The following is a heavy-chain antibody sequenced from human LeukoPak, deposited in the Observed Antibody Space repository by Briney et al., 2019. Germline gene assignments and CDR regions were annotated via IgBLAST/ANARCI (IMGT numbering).Heavy chain of an antibody. Sequence: SVKVSCKASGGTFSSYAISWVRQAPGQGLEWMGRIIPIFGIAHYAQKFQGRVTITADKSTSTAYMELSSLRSEDTAVYYCASLTRPRGYFYGMDVWGQGTTVTVSS. J-gene: IGHJ6*02. CDR3: ASLTRPRGYFYGMDV. V-gene: IGHV1-69*04. CDR1: GGTFSSYA. CDR2: IIPIFGIA.